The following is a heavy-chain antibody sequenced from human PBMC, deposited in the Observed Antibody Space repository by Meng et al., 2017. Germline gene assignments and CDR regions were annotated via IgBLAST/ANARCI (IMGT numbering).Heavy chain of an antibody. J-gene: IGHJ3*02. CDR2: INACNGNT. Sequence: ASVKVSCKASGYTFTSYAIHWVRQAPGQRLEWMGWINACNGNTNYSQKLQGRVTITRDTSASTDYMELSSLRTEDTAVYYCARDSVERWMWFDLQPSYYDSSGYSGTIDGFDIWGQGTMVTVSS. D-gene: IGHD3-22*01. CDR1: GYTFTSYA. CDR3: ARDSVERWMWFDLQPSYYDSSGYSGTIDGFDI. V-gene: IGHV1-3*01.